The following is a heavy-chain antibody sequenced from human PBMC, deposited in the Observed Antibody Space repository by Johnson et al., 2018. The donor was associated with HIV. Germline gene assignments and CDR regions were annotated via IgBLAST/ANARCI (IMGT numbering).Heavy chain of an antibody. CDR1: EFTLSNAW. CDR2: ISWNSGSI. D-gene: IGHD6-6*01. CDR3: ARDGSQLADAFDI. Sequence: LVESGGGLVKPGGSLRLSCAASEFTLSNAWMSWVRQVPGKGLEWVSGISWNSGSIGYADSVKGRFTISRDNAKNSLYLQMNSLRAEDTAVYYCARDGSQLADAFDIWGQGTMVTVSS. J-gene: IGHJ3*02. V-gene: IGHV3-9*01.